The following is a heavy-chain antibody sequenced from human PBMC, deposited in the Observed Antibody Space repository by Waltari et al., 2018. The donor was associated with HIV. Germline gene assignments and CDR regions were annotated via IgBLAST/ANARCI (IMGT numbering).Heavy chain of an antibody. J-gene: IGHJ6*02. CDR2: THYRSKWNY. CDR3: ASSPGDGYFYYGMDV. Sequence: QVQLQQSGPGLVKPSQTLSLTCAISGDSISNNRATWHWLRQSPSRGLEWLGRTHYRSKWNYDYAVSVKGRITIEADTSKNQFSLHLNSVTPEDTGVYYCASSPGDGYFYYGMDVWGQGTTVTVSS. D-gene: IGHD2-21*01. V-gene: IGHV6-1*01. CDR1: GDSISNNRAT.